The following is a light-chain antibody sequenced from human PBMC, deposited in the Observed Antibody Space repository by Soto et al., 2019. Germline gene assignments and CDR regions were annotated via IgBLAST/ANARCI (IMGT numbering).Light chain of an antibody. J-gene: IGLJ3*02. CDR1: SSDVGDYNY. V-gene: IGLV2-14*03. Sequence: QSALTQPASVSGSPGQSITISCTGTSSDVGDYNYVSWFQHHPGKAPKLIIYDVSNRPSGVSNRFSGSKSGSTASLTISGLRADDEADYYCNSYTSSSTWVFGGGTKLTVL. CDR3: NSYTSSSTWV. CDR2: DVS.